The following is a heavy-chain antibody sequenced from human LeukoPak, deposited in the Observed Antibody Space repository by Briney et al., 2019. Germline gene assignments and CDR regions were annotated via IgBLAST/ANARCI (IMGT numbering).Heavy chain of an antibody. Sequence: PGGSLRLSCAASGFTVSSNYMSWVRQAPGKGLEWVSVIYSGGSTYYADSVEGRFTISRDNSKNTLYLQVNSLRAEDTAVYYCARPAREATYAFDIWGQGTMVTVSS. CDR1: GFTVSSNY. V-gene: IGHV3-53*01. CDR3: ARPAREATYAFDI. D-gene: IGHD5-12*01. CDR2: IYSGGST. J-gene: IGHJ3*02.